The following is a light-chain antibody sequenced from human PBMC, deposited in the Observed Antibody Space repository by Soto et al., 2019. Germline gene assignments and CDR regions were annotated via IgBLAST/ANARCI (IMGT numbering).Light chain of an antibody. CDR2: GAS. CDR1: QSIGSY. Sequence: DIQLTQSPSPLSASIGDRVTITCRASQSIGSYLSWYQHKQGRAPKLLIFGASYLKGGVPSRFSGSGSGTDFTLTITSLDPEDFATYYCQQSYSSFMYTFGQGTKVDIK. CDR3: QQSYSSFMYT. V-gene: IGKV1-39*01. J-gene: IGKJ2*01.